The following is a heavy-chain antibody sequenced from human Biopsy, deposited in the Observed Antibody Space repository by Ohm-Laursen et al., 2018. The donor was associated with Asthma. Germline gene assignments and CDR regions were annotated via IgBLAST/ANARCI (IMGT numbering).Heavy chain of an antibody. CDR1: GGSMSSSSYS. CDR2: ISYTGNT. Sequence: TLSLTCTVSGGSMSSSSYSWGWIRQPPGKGLEWIGSISYTGNTDIPSLRSRVTLSVDTSKNNFSLKLTSVTAADTAVFYCARHWNRGFFFDYWGQGMLVTVSS. J-gene: IGHJ4*02. CDR3: ARHWNRGFFFDY. V-gene: IGHV4-39*01. D-gene: IGHD7-27*01.